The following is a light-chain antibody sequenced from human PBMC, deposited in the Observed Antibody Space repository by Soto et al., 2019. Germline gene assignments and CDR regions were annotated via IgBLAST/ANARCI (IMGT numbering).Light chain of an antibody. CDR2: GNS. CDR3: QSYDSSLSGVV. V-gene: IGLV1-40*01. CDR1: SSNIGAGYD. J-gene: IGLJ2*01. Sequence: QSVLTQPPSVYGAPGQRVTIYCTGSSSNIGAGYDVHWYQQLPGTAHKVLIYGNSNRPSGVPDRFSVSKSSTSASLAITGLQAEDDADYYCQSYDSSLSGVVFGVGTKLTVL.